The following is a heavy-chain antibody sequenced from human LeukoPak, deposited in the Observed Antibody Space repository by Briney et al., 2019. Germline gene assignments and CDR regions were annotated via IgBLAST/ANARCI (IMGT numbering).Heavy chain of an antibody. CDR1: GFPYSDSH. D-gene: IGHD2-15*01. CDR3: EIDTQFSF. V-gene: IGHV3-23*01. Sequence: GRSLRLLCSASGFPYSDSHMTGVRQAPGKGLEWVSLISASGVSTYYADSVKGRFTISRDNSNTTLYLQMGSLRAGDTAVYFCEIDTQFSFWGQGTQVTVSS. CDR2: ISASGVST. J-gene: IGHJ4*02.